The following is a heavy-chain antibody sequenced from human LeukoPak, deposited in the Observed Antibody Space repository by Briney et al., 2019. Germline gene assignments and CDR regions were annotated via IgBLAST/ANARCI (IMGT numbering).Heavy chain of an antibody. CDR1: GYTSTGYY. V-gene: IGHV1-2*02. Sequence: ASVKVSCKASGYTSTGYYMHWVRQAPGQGLEWMGWINPNSGGTNYAQKFQGRVTMTRDTSISTAYMELSRLRSDDTAVYYCAREMAGDDNYFDYWGQGTLVTVSS. D-gene: IGHD3-10*01. CDR2: INPNSGGT. J-gene: IGHJ4*02. CDR3: AREMAGDDNYFDY.